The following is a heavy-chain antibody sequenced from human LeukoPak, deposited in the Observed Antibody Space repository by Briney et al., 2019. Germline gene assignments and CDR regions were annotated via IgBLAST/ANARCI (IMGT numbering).Heavy chain of an antibody. D-gene: IGHD6-13*01. CDR3: ARNLAAASPFEEIWFDP. CDR2: INPNSGGT. Sequence: GASVKVSCKASGYTFTGYYMHWVRQAPGQGLEWMGWINPNSGGTNYAQKFQGRVTMTRDTSISTAYMELSRLRSDDTAVYYCARNLAAASPFEEIWFDPWGQGTLVTVSA. CDR1: GYTFTGYY. V-gene: IGHV1-2*02. J-gene: IGHJ5*02.